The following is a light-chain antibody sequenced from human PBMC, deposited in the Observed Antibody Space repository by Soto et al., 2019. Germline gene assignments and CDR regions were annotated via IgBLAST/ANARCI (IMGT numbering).Light chain of an antibody. CDR1: QSVSSTY. CDR2: DAS. Sequence: EIVLTQPPGTLSLSPGERATLSCRASQSVSSTYLTWYQQKPGQAPRLLIYDASNRATGIPARFSGSGSGTDFTLTISSLDPEDFAVYYCQQYDNWPVTFGGGTKVDIK. J-gene: IGKJ4*01. CDR3: QQYDNWPVT. V-gene: IGKV3-20*01.